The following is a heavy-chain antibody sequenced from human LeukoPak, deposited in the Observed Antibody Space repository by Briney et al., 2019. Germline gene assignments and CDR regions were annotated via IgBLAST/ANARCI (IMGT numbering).Heavy chain of an antibody. CDR3: ARDYNYYTSDRYYDAFDI. CDR1: GFTFSDYY. D-gene: IGHD3-22*01. V-gene: IGHV3-11*04. Sequence: MTGGSLRLSCAASGFTFSDYYMSWIRQAPGKGLEWVSYISSSASTIYYADSVRGRFTISRDNAKNSLYLQMTNLRAEDTSVYYCARDYNYYTSDRYYDAFDIWGQGTMVTVSS. J-gene: IGHJ3*02. CDR2: ISSSASTI.